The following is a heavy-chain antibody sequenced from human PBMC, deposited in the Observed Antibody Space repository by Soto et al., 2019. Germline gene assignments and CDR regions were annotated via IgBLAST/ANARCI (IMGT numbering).Heavy chain of an antibody. CDR3: ARAGGRGYYYDSSGYTY. Sequence: GGSLRLSCAASGFTVSSNYMSWVRQAPGKGLEWVSVIYSGGSTYYADSVKGRFTISRDNSKNTLYLQMNSLRAEDTAVYYCARAGGRGYYYDSSGYTYWGQGTLVTVSS. CDR1: GFTVSSNY. V-gene: IGHV3-53*01. D-gene: IGHD3-22*01. CDR2: IYSGGST. J-gene: IGHJ4*02.